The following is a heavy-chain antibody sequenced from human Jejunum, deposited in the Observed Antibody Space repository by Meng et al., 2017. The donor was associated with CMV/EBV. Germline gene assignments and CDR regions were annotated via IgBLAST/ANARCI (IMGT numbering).Heavy chain of an antibody. CDR2: ITNTGSRI. D-gene: IGHD4-11*01. Sequence: CAASGFNFGGYRMNWVRQAPGKGLEWVASITNTGSRIYYGDSVKDRFTISRDNAENSLYLQMNSLRPEDTAVYYCARDNDFTNYYWGQGTLVTVSS. J-gene: IGHJ4*02. CDR3: ARDNDFTNYY. V-gene: IGHV3-21*01. CDR1: GFNFGGYR.